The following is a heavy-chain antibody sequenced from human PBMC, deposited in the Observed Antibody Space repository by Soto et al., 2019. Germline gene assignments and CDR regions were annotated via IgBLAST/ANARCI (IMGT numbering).Heavy chain of an antibody. V-gene: IGHV1-18*01. CDR1: GSTFINFG. CDR3: ARVHGCRDGVYDPAPVD. J-gene: IGHJ4*02. D-gene: IGHD5-12*01. CDR2: ISASNGNT. Sequence: QVQLVQSGPEVKKPGASVRVSCKDSGSTFINFGFSWVRQAPGQGLAWLGWISASNGNTYYAQKFQGRITLTTHTPTTTAYMDLRTLTSDDTAVYFCARVHGCRDGVYDPAPVDWGQGTLVTVSS.